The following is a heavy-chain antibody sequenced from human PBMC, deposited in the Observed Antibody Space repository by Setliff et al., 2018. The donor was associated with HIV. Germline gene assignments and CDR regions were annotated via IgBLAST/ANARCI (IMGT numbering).Heavy chain of an antibody. Sequence: ASVKVSCKASGYTFTGYFLHWVRQAPGQGLEWMGWINPYSGVTKYAQKFQGRVTMTRDTSISTAYMELSRLRSDDTAVYYCAREGVVLAAIPERWFDPWGQGTLVTVTS. V-gene: IGHV1-2*02. CDR1: GYTFTGYF. CDR2: INPYSGVT. CDR3: AREGVVLAAIPERWFDP. J-gene: IGHJ5*02. D-gene: IGHD2-15*01.